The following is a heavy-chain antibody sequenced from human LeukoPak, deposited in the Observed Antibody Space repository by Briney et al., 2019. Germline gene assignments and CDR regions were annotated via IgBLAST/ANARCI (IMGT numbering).Heavy chain of an antibody. D-gene: IGHD3-16*01. Sequence: SETLSLTCTVSGGSISSYYWSWIRQPPGKGLEWIGYIYYSGSTNYNPSLKSRVTISVDTSKNQFSLKLSSVTAADTAVYYCARGLGDAFDIWGQGTMVTVSS. V-gene: IGHV4-59*08. CDR3: ARGLGDAFDI. J-gene: IGHJ3*02. CDR1: GGSISSYY. CDR2: IYYSGST.